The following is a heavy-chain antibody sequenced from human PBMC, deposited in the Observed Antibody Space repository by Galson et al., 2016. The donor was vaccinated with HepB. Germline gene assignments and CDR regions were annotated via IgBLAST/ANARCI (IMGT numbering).Heavy chain of an antibody. V-gene: IGHV3-9*01. J-gene: IGHJ4*02. CDR2: ISWNSETI. CDR3: AKDFSSSWNGPFDY. Sequence: SLRLSCAASGFIFDDYAMHWVRQAPGKGLEWVSGISWNSETIAYADSVKGRFTISRDNAKNSLYLQMNSLRAEDTALYYCAKDFSSSWNGPFDYWGQVTLVTVSS. D-gene: IGHD6-13*01. CDR1: GFIFDDYA.